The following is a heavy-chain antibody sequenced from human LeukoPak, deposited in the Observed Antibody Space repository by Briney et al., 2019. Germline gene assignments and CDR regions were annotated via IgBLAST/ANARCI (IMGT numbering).Heavy chain of an antibody. V-gene: IGHV3-23*01. Sequence: GGSLRLSCAASGFTFSNYAMGWVRQAPGKGLEWVSGISGNGGSTDYGDSVKGRFTISRDNSKNTLYLQMNSLRAEDTAVYYCAVDILTGFDYWGQGTLVTVSS. D-gene: IGHD3-9*01. CDR3: AVDILTGFDY. CDR2: ISGNGGST. CDR1: GFTFSNYA. J-gene: IGHJ4*02.